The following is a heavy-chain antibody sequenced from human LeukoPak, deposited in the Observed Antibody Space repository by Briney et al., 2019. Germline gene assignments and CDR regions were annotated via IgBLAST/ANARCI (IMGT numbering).Heavy chain of an antibody. V-gene: IGHV4-59*01. J-gene: IGHJ5*02. CDR2: IYYSGST. Sequence: SETLSLTCTVSGGSFSSYYWSWIRQPPGKRLEWIGYIYYSGSTNYNPSLKSRVTISVDTSKNQFSLKLSSVTAADTAVYYCARDLSSGWYPRHWFDPWGQGTLVTVSS. D-gene: IGHD6-19*01. CDR3: ARDLSSGWYPRHWFDP. CDR1: GGSFSSYY.